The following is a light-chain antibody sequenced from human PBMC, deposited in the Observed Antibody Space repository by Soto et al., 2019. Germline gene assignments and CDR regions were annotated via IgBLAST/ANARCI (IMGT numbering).Light chain of an antibody. Sequence: EIELTQSPATLSVSTGERATLSCRASQSVSSNLAWYQQKPGQAPRLLIYGASTRATGIPARFSGSGSGTEFTLTISSLQSEDFAVYYCQQYNNWPLTCGQGTKVDIK. CDR2: GAS. CDR3: QQYNNWPLT. J-gene: IGKJ1*01. CDR1: QSVSSN. V-gene: IGKV3-15*01.